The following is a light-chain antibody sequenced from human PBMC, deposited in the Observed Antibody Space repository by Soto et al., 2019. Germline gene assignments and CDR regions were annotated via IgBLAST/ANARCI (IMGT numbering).Light chain of an antibody. V-gene: IGLV4-60*02. CDR3: ETWDSNTHV. Sequence: QAVLTQSSSASASLGSSVKLTCTLSSGHSSYIIAWHQQQPGKAPRYLMKLEGSGSYIKGSGVPDRFSGSSSGADRYLTIANLQFEDEADYYCETWDSNTHVFGTGTKVTVL. CDR1: SGHSSYI. J-gene: IGLJ1*01. CDR2: LEGSGSY.